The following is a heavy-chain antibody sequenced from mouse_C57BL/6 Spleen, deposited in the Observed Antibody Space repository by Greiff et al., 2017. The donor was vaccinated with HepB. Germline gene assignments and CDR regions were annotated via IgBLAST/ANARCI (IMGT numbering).Heavy chain of an antibody. CDR3: AREGGTYYYAMDY. V-gene: IGHV1-54*01. CDR1: GYAFTNYL. D-gene: IGHD4-1*01. Sequence: LVESGAELVRPGTSVKVSCKASGYAFTNYLIEWVKQRPGQGLEWIGVINPGSGGTNYNEKFKGKATLTADKSSSTAYMQLSSLTSEDSAVYFCAREGGTYYYAMDYWGQGTSVTVSS. J-gene: IGHJ4*01. CDR2: INPGSGGT.